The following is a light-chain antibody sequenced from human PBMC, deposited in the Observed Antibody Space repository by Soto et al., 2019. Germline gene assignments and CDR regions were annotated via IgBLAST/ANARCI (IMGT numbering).Light chain of an antibody. J-gene: IGKJ1*01. V-gene: IGKV3-20*01. Sequence: EILLTQSPGTLSLSPGERATLSCRASQSVSSSYLAWYQQKPGKAPRLLIYGASSRATGIPDRFSGSGSGTDFTLTISRLEPEDSAVYYCQQYGSSRTFGQGTKVDIK. CDR2: GAS. CDR1: QSVSSSY. CDR3: QQYGSSRT.